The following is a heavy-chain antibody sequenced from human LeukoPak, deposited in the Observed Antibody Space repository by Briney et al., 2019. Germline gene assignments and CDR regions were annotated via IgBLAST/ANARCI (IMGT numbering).Heavy chain of an antibody. CDR1: GFTFNSYA. V-gene: IGHV3-23*01. CDR3: AESPMTRVTTGGFDF. Sequence: PGGSLRLSCAASGFTFNSYAMSWVRQAPGKGLEWVSSISSSGGSTYYVDCVKGRFTISRDNSKNTLYLQMNSLRAEDTAVYYCAESPMTRVTTGGFDFWGQGTLVTVSS. J-gene: IGHJ4*02. CDR2: ISSSGGST. D-gene: IGHD4-17*01.